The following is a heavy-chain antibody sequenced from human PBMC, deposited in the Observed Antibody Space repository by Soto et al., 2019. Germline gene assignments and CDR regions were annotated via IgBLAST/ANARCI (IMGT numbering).Heavy chain of an antibody. CDR1: GFNFKNSA. Sequence: GGSLRLSCTASGFNFKNSAMSWVRQAPGKGLEWVSGISGSGASTYDADSVKGRFTISRDNSKHTLYLQMNSLRAEDTATYYCARASYYYNTSALRAWFDPWGQGTLVTVS. CDR3: ARASYYYNTSALRAWFDP. V-gene: IGHV3-23*01. CDR2: ISGSGAST. J-gene: IGHJ5*02. D-gene: IGHD3-22*01.